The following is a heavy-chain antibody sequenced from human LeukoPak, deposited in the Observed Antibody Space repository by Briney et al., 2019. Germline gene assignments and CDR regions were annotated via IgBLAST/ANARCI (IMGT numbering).Heavy chain of an antibody. CDR2: ISSSSSYI. CDR1: GFTFSSYS. D-gene: IGHD3-22*01. Sequence: GGSLRLSCAASGFTFSSYSMNWVRQAPGKGLEWVSSISSSSSYIYYADSVKGRFTISRDNAKNSLYLQMNSLRAEDTAVYYCARGIYYAGSGYRAFDTWGQGTVVTVSS. CDR3: ARGIYYAGSGYRAFDT. V-gene: IGHV3-21*01. J-gene: IGHJ3*02.